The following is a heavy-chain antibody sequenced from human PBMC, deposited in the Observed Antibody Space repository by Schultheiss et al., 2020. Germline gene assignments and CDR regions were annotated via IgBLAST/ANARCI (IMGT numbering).Heavy chain of an antibody. V-gene: IGHV3-30-3*01. J-gene: IGHJ4*02. D-gene: IGHD6-19*01. CDR3: ARGTVVAGLDY. CDR2: ISYDGSNK. Sequence: GGSLRLSCAASGFTFSSYAMHWVRQAPGKGLEWVAVISYDGSNKYYTDSVKDRFTISRDNSKNTLYLQMNSLRAEDTTVYYCARGTVVAGLDYWGQGTLVTVAS. CDR1: GFTFSSYA.